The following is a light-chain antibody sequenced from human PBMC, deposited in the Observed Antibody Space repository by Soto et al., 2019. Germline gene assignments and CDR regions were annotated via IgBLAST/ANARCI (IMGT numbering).Light chain of an antibody. CDR1: QSVSSY. Sequence: EIVLTQSPATLSLSPGERATLSCRASQSVSSYLAWYQQQPGQAPRLLIYDASNRATGIPARFSGSGSGTVSQPTNSVKEPEDFPLNLRYQHNTWRPPQPFGEG. J-gene: IGKJ4*01. CDR2: DAS. CDR3: YQHNTWRPPQP. V-gene: IGKV3-11*01.